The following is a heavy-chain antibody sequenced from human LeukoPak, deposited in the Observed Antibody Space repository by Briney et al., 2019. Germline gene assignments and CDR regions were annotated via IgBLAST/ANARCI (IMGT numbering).Heavy chain of an antibody. V-gene: IGHV3-64*01. J-gene: IGHJ4*02. CDR3: AHFGVVIY. D-gene: IGHD3-3*01. CDR1: GFTFSNYA. CDR2: ISDDGGST. Sequence: GGSLRLSCAASGFTFSNYAMHCVRQAPGKGLEYVSAISDDGGSTYYANSVRGRFTISRDNSKDTLFLQMGSLRAEDTAVYFCAHFGVVIYWGQGTLVTVSS.